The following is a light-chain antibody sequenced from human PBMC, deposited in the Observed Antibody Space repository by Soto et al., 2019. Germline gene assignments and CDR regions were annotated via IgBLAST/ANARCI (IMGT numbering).Light chain of an antibody. V-gene: IGKV3-20*01. CDR3: QPYGSSLFT. CDR2: GAS. CDR1: QSVSSSY. Sequence: EIVLTQSPGTLSLSPGERATLSCRASQSVSSSYLAWYQQKPGQAPRLLIYGASSRATGIPDRFSGSGSGTDFTLTISRLEPEAFAVYYCQPYGSSLFTFGPGTNVDTK. J-gene: IGKJ3*01.